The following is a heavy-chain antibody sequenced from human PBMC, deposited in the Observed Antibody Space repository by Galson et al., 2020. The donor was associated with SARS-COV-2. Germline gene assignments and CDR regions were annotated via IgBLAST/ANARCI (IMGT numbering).Heavy chain of an antibody. D-gene: IGHD3-22*01. V-gene: IGHV3-23*01. J-gene: IGHJ4*02. CDR1: GFTFSSYA. CDR3: AKDRLEGWSYYYDSSGYYSGY. CDR2: ISGSGGST. Sequence: SCAASGFTFSSYAMSWVHQAPGKGLEWVSAISGSGGSTYYADSVKGRFTISRDNSKNTLYLQMNSLRAEDTAVYYCAKDRLEGWSYYYDSSGYYSGYWGQGTLVTVSS.